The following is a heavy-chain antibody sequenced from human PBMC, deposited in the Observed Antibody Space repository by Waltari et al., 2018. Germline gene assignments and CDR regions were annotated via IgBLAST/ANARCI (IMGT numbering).Heavy chain of an antibody. CDR2: IKQDGSEK. V-gene: IGHV3-7*04. CDR1: GFTFSSYW. J-gene: IGHJ4*02. Sequence: EVQLVESGGGLVQPGGSLRLSCAASGFTFSSYWMSWVRQAPGKGLEWVANIKQDGSEKYYVDSVKGRFTISRDNAKNSLYLQMNSLRAEDTAVFYCARGYYDSSGYYEYDYWGQGTLVTVSS. CDR3: ARGYYDSSGYYEYDY. D-gene: IGHD3-22*01.